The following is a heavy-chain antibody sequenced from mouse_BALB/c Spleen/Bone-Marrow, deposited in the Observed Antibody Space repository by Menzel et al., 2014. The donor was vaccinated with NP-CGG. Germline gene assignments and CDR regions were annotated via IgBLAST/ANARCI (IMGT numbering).Heavy chain of an antibody. CDR2: INSNGGST. CDR1: GFTFSSYG. D-gene: IGHD2-3*01. Sequence: EVMLVESGGGLVQPGGSLKLSCAASGFTFSSYGMSWVRQTPDKRLELVATINSNGGSTYYPDSVKGRFTISRDNAKNTLYLQMSSLKSEDTAMYYCARDGYYVFYAMDHWGQGTSVTVSS. V-gene: IGHV5-6-3*01. J-gene: IGHJ4*01. CDR3: ARDGYYVFYAMDH.